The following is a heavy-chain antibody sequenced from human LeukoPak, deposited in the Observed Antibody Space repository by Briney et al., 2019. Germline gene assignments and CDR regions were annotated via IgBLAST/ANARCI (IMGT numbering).Heavy chain of an antibody. CDR2: ISYDGSNK. V-gene: IGHV3-30*04. Sequence: GGSLRLSCAASGFTFSSYAMHWVRQAPGKGLEWVAVISYDGSNKYYADSVKGRFTISRDNSKNTLYLQMNSLRAEDTALYYCAKGEDTAMVPSYYYYYMDVWGKGTTVTVSS. CDR3: AKGEDTAMVPSYYYYYMDV. CDR1: GFTFSSYA. D-gene: IGHD5-18*01. J-gene: IGHJ6*03.